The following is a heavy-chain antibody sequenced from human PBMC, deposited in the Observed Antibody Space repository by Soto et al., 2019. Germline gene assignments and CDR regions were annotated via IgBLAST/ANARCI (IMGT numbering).Heavy chain of an antibody. CDR3: ARYRALLTTPSDGRLLYNWFDP. V-gene: IGHV4-31*03. D-gene: IGHD4-17*01. CDR2: IYHSGTT. CDR1: GGSLSSGGFY. J-gene: IGHJ5*02. Sequence: ASETLSLTCTVSGGSLSSGGFYWSWIRPHPGKGPGWIGYIYHSGTTYYNPSLKSRVTISVDTSKNQFSLKLSSVTAADTAVYYCARYRALLTTPSDGRLLYNWFDPWGQGTLVTVSS.